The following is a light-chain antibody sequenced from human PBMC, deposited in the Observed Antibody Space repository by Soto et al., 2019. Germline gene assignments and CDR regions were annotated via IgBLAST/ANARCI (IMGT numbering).Light chain of an antibody. Sequence: DIQMTQSPSSLSASVGDRVTITCRASQSINTYLNWYQQKPGKAPKFLIHAASSLQSGVPSRFSGSGSGTIFTLPIMSLQPEDVATYYCQQSYNTPPFTFGQGTKLEIK. CDR2: AAS. V-gene: IGKV1-39*01. CDR1: QSINTY. CDR3: QQSYNTPPFT. J-gene: IGKJ2*01.